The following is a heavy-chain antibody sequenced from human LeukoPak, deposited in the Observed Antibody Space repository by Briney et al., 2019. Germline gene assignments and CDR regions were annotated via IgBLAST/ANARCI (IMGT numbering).Heavy chain of an antibody. CDR3: ARTPPYSSSWDHYYYFDY. J-gene: IGHJ4*02. CDR2: IDWGDDT. Sequence: RESGPALVKPTQTLTLTCTFSGFSLRTGAMGVSWIRQPPGKALEWLAGIDWGDDTYYSTSLKTRLTTSKDTSKNQVVLTMTNMDPVDTATYYCARTPPYSSSWDHYYYFDYWGQGTLVTVSS. CDR1: GFSLRTGAMG. V-gene: IGHV2-70*11. D-gene: IGHD6-13*01.